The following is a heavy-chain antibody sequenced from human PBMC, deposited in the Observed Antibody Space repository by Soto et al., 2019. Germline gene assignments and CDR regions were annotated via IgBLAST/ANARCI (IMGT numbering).Heavy chain of an antibody. CDR1: GGTFSSYT. V-gene: IGHV1-69*08. J-gene: IGHJ6*03. CDR2: IIPILGIA. Sequence: QVQLVQSGAEVKKPGSSVKVSCKASGGTFSSYTISWVRQAPGQGLEWMGRIIPILGIANYAQKFQGRVTLPVDKATSTAYMELRSMRSEDTAVYYRARDGGAYCGGDYYRAGLTGYYYYYMDVWGKGTTVTVSS. D-gene: IGHD2-21*01. CDR3: ARDGGAYCGGDYYRAGLTGYYYYYMDV.